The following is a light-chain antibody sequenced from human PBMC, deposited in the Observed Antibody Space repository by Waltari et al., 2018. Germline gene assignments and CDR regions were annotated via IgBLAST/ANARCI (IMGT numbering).Light chain of an antibody. CDR2: FVS. CDR1: VNDY. J-gene: IGKJ1*01. V-gene: IGKV2-28*01. Sequence: VNDYLAWYQQKPGQSPQRLIYFVSTRATGVPDSVSGSGSGTEFTLTISSVESADVAVYYCMQYLQCQWTFGPGTRVEI. CDR3: MQYLQCQWT.